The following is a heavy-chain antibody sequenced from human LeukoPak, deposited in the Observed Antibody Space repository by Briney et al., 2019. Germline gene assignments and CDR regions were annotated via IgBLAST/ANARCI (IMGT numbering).Heavy chain of an antibody. V-gene: IGHV3-23*01. CDR3: ARVGGSSSWYEY. D-gene: IGHD6-13*01. CDR1: GFTFSSYA. CDR2: ISGSGGST. Sequence: PGGSLRLSCAASGFTFSSYAMSWVRQAPGKGLEWVSAISGSGGSTYYADSVKGRFTISRDNSKNTLYLLMNSLRAEDTAVYYCARVGGSSSWYEYWGQGTLVTVSS. J-gene: IGHJ4*02.